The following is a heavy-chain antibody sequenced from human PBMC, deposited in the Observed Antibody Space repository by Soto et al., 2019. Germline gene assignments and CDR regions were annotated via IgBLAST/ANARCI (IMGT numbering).Heavy chain of an antibody. V-gene: IGHV4-4*02. CDR2: IFHDGTA. CDR1: CVSISSGNW. D-gene: IGHD2-8*01. J-gene: IGHJ4*02. CDR3: ARLVYDTRLNYMYSDF. Sequence: KTSETLSLTCAVSCVSISSGNWWTWVRQTPQRGLEYIGEIFHDGTANYYPSFERRVVISVDTSKNQFSLKLTSVTAADTAIYFCARLVYDTRLNYMYSDFWGQGALVTVSS.